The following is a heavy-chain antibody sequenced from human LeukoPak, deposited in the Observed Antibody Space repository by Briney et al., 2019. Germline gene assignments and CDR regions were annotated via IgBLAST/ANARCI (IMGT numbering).Heavy chain of an antibody. CDR1: GGSFSGYY. D-gene: IGHD3-22*01. Sequence: SETLSLTCAVYGGSFSGYYWSWIRQLPGKGLEWIGEINHSGSTNYNPSLKSRVTISVDTSKNQFSLKLSSVTAADTAVYYCARDPPMYYYDSSGYYHPFDYWGQGTLVTVSS. CDR2: INHSGST. J-gene: IGHJ4*02. V-gene: IGHV4-34*01. CDR3: ARDPPMYYYDSSGYYHPFDY.